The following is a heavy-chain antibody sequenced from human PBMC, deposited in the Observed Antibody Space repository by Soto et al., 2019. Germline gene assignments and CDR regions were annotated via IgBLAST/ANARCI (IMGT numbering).Heavy chain of an antibody. D-gene: IGHD5-12*01. V-gene: IGHV4-59*08. CDR1: GGSISSYY. CDR2: IYYSGST. Sequence: PSETLSLTCTVSGGSISSYYWSWIRQPPGKGLEWIGYIYYSGSTNYNPSLQSRVTMSVDTSKNQFSLKLSSMTAADTAVYYCARQVYSGYDHDAFDIWSQGTMVTVSS. J-gene: IGHJ3*02. CDR3: ARQVYSGYDHDAFDI.